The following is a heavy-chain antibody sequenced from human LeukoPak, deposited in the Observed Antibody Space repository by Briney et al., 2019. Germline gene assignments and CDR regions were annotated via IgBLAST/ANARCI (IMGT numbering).Heavy chain of an antibody. CDR1: GYSISSGYY. D-gene: IGHD6-19*01. V-gene: IGHV4-38-2*02. CDR2: IDHSGST. Sequence: SETLSLTCTVSGYSISSGYYWGWIRQPPGKGLEWTGTIDHSGSTYYNPSLKSRITISRDTSKNQFSLKLSSVTAADTAVYYCARRHSSGWYRDAFDIWGQGTMVTVSS. CDR3: ARRHSSGWYRDAFDI. J-gene: IGHJ3*02.